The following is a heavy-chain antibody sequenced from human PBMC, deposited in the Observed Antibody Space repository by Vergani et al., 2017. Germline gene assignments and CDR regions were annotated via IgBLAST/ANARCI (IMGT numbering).Heavy chain of an antibody. CDR1: GFTVSSNY. CDR3: ARGNSGYDDPSYYYYYGMDV. J-gene: IGHJ6*02. D-gene: IGHD5-12*01. Sequence: EVQLVESGGGLVQPGGSLRLSCAASGFTVSSNYMSWVRQAPGKGLEWVPVIYSGGSTYYADSVKGRFTISRHNSKNTLYLQMNSLRAEDTAVYYCARGNSGYDDPSYYYYYGMDVWGQGTTVTVSS. V-gene: IGHV3-53*04. CDR2: IYSGGST.